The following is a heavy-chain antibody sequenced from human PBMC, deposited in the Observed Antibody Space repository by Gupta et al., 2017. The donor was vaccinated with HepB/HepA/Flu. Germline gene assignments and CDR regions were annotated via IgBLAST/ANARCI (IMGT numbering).Heavy chain of an antibody. D-gene: IGHD7-27*01. CDR2: IDATTKYF. CDR1: GLPFTTYT. Sequence: EVQLVDSGGGLVKPGGSLRLSCTAPGLPFTTYTVNWVRQAPGRGLEWVACIDATTKYFWYADSVKGRFTISRDNARNSVFLQMNSLRADETAVYYCARDPIPGDDDAFDIWGHGTMVTVSS. CDR3: ARDPIPGDDDAFDI. V-gene: IGHV3-21*02. J-gene: IGHJ3*02.